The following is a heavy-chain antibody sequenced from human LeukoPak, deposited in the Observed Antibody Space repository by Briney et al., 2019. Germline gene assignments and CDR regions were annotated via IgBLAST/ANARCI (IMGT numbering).Heavy chain of an antibody. V-gene: IGHV4-39*01. D-gene: IGHD3-22*01. CDR2: IYYSGTT. CDR3: ARQKGMIVVVNFDY. Sequence: SETLSLTCTVSGGSISSSNYYWGWIRQPPGKGLEWIGSIYYSGTTFYNPSLKSRLTISVDTSKNQFSLKLSSVAAADTAVYYCARQKGMIVVVNFDYWGQGTLVTVSS. J-gene: IGHJ4*02. CDR1: GGSISSSNYY.